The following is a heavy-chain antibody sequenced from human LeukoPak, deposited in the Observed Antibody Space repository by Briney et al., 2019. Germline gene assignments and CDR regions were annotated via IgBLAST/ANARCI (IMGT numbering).Heavy chain of an antibody. Sequence: GGSLRLSCAASGFTFSSYAMSWVRQAPGKGLEWVSAISGGGGSTNYADSVKGRFTISRDNSKNTLYLQMNSLRAEDTAVYYCAKAERFSGTKTPDYWGQGILVIVSS. D-gene: IGHD1-26*01. CDR1: GFTFSSYA. CDR3: AKAERFSGTKTPDY. CDR2: ISGGGGST. J-gene: IGHJ4*02. V-gene: IGHV3-23*01.